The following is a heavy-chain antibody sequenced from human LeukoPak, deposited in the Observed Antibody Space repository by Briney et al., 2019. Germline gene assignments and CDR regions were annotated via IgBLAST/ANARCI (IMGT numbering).Heavy chain of an antibody. D-gene: IGHD5-18*01. CDR2: INPNSGGT. CDR1: GYTFTGYY. J-gene: IGHJ5*02. V-gene: IGHV1-2*02. CDR3: AIVRPEQLWLLSWFDP. Sequence: GASVKVSCKASGYTFTGYYMHWVRQAPGQGLEWMGWINPNSGGTNYARKFQGRVTMTRDTSISTAYMELSRLRSDDTAVYYCAIVRPEQLWLLSWFDPWGQGTLVTVSS.